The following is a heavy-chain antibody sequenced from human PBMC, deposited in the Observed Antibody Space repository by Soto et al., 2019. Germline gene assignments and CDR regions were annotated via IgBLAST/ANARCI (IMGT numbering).Heavy chain of an antibody. CDR3: ARDPHNHYYYDSSGYYYEYYFDY. Sequence: ASVKVSCKASGYTFTGYYMHWVHQAPGQGLEWMGWINPNSGGTNYAQKFQGRVTMTRDTSISTAYMELSRLRSDDTAVYYGARDPHNHYYYDSSGYYYEYYFDYWGQGTLVTVSS. CDR2: INPNSGGT. D-gene: IGHD3-22*01. J-gene: IGHJ4*02. CDR1: GYTFTGYY. V-gene: IGHV1-2*02.